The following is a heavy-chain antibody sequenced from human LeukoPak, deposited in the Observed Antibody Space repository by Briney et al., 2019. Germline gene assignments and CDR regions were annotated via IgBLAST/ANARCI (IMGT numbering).Heavy chain of an antibody. CDR2: INPSGGST. CDR3: ARDQVGATTWVHYYYYYMDV. V-gene: IGHV1-46*01. Sequence: ASVKVSCKASGYTFTSYYMHWVRQAPGQGLEWMGIINPSGGSTSYAQKFQGRVTMTRDTSISTAYMELSRLRSDDTAVYYCARDQVGATTWVHYYYYYMDVWGKGTTVTISS. J-gene: IGHJ6*03. D-gene: IGHD1-26*01. CDR1: GYTFTSYY.